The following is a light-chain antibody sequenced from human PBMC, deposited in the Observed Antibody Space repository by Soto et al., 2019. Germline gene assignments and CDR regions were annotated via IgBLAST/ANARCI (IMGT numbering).Light chain of an antibody. CDR1: QSISSF. CDR3: QQSYSTPPT. Sequence: IQMTQTTSSLSASVGDRVTITCRASQSISSFLNWYQQKPGKAPKLLIYAASTLQCGVPSRFSGSGSGTDFTLTISSLQPEDFATYYCQQSYSTPPTFGGGTKVEI. J-gene: IGKJ4*01. V-gene: IGKV1-39*01. CDR2: AAS.